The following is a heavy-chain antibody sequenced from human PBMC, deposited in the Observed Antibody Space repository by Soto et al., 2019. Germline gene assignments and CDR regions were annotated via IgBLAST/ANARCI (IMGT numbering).Heavy chain of an antibody. D-gene: IGHD6-19*01. CDR3: AIAAVAGTRGRNYFDY. CDR2: ISYDGSNK. CDR1: GFTFSSYA. V-gene: IGHV3-30-3*01. Sequence: QVQLVESGGGVVQPGRSLRLSCAASGFTFSSYAMHWVRQAPGKGLEWVAVISYDGSNKYYADSVKGRFTISRDNSKNTLYLQMNSLRAEDTAVYYCAIAAVAGTRGRNYFDYWGQGTLVTVSS. J-gene: IGHJ4*02.